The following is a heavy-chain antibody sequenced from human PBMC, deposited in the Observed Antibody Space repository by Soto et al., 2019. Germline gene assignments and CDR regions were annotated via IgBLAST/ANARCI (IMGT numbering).Heavy chain of an antibody. CDR2: IYHSGRT. CDR3: TKDGSGHPYYSDN. CDR1: GGSISSNNW. D-gene: IGHD3-3*01. V-gene: IGHV4-4*02. Sequence: PSETLSLTCAVFGGSISSNNWWSWVRQAPGKGLEWIGEIYHSGRTSYNPSLRSRVTMSVDKSKNQFSLIVTSVTAADTAVYYCTKDGSGHPYYSDNWGPGTLVT. J-gene: IGHJ4*02.